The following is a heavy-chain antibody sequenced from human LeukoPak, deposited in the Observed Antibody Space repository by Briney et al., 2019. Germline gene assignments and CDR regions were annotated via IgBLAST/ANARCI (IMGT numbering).Heavy chain of an antibody. D-gene: IGHD3-10*01. CDR2: ISYDGTNK. V-gene: IGHV3-30-3*01. CDR1: GFTFSSYA. CDR3: ARGSWRLVRGAASFEF. Sequence: GWSLRLSCAASGFTFSSYAMHWVRPAAGKGLAWVAIISYDGTNKDYADSVKGRFTISRDNSKNTLYLQRNSLRTEDTAVYYCARGSWRLVRGAASFEFWGQGALVTVSS. J-gene: IGHJ4*02.